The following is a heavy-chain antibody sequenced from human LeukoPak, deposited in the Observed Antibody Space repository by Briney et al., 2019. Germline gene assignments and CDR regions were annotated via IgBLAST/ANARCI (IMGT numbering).Heavy chain of an antibody. CDR1: GGSISSYY. D-gene: IGHD6-19*01. Sequence: SETLSLTCTVSGGSISSYYWSWIRQPPGKGLEWIGYIYYSGSTNYNPSLKSRVTISVDTSKNQFSLKLSSVTAADTAVYYCADSTGYSSGWYNENWCDPWGQGTLVTVSS. J-gene: IGHJ5*02. CDR3: ADSTGYSSGWYNENWCDP. V-gene: IGHV4-59*01. CDR2: IYYSGST.